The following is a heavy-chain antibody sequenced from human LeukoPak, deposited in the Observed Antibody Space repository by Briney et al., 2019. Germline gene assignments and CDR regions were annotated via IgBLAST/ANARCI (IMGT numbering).Heavy chain of an antibody. CDR1: GYTFTSYD. CDR2: MNPNSGNT. J-gene: IGHJ6*03. Sequence: ASVKVSCKASGYTFTSYDINWVRQATGQGLEWMGWMNPNSGNTGYAQKFQGRVTITRNTSISTAYMELSSLRAEDTAVYYCARSKYGSGSYSYYMDVWGKGTTVTVSS. V-gene: IGHV1-8*03. CDR3: ARSKYGSGSYSYYMDV. D-gene: IGHD3-10*01.